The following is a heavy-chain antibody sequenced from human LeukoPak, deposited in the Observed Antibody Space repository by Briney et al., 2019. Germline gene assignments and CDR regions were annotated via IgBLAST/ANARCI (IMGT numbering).Heavy chain of an antibody. CDR2: IYYSGST. CDR1: VGSISSSSDY. D-gene: IGHD3-10*01. J-gene: IGHJ5*02. CDR3: AVGRLWFGELLSGANWFDP. V-gene: IGHV4-39*01. Sequence: SGTLSLTCTVSVGSISSSSDYWGWFRHPPRNGLEWLGSIYYSGSTYYNPSLKSRVTISVDTSKNQFSLKLSSVTAADTAVYYCAVGRLWFGELLSGANWFDPWGQGTLVTVSS.